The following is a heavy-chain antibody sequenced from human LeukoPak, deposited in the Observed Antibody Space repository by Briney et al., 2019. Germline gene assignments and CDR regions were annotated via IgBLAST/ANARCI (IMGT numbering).Heavy chain of an antibody. CDR3: AREDSGSYVL. CDR2: ISSNGGST. Sequence: GGSLRLSCSASGFTFSSFAMHWVRQAPGKGLEYVSAISSNGGSTYYANSVRGRFTISRDNSKSTLYLQMGSLRADDMAVYYCAREDSGSYVLWGQGTLVTVSS. J-gene: IGHJ4*02. CDR1: GFTFSSFA. D-gene: IGHD1-26*01. V-gene: IGHV3-64*01.